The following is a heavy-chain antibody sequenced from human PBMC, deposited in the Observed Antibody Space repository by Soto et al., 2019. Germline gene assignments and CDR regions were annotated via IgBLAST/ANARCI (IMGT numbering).Heavy chain of an antibody. CDR1: GFTFSDYY. J-gene: IGHJ5*02. CDR2: ISSSSSYT. Sequence: GGSLRLSXAASGFTFSDYYMSWIRQAPGKGLEWVSYISSSSSYTNYADSVKGRFTISRDNAKNSLYLQMNSLRAEDTAVYYYAREWLPAVRLHPYNWFDPWGQGTLVTVSS. D-gene: IGHD2-2*01. CDR3: AREWLPAVRLHPYNWFDP. V-gene: IGHV3-11*06.